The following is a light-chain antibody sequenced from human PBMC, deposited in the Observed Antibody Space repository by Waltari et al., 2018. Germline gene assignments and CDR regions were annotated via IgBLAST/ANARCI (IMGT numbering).Light chain of an antibody. Sequence: QSGLTQPPSVSGAPGQRVTISCTGSSPNLGAGYDVPWYQLLPGTAPKLLIYVNSNRPSGVPDRFSGSKSGTSASLAITGLQAEDEADYYCQSYDSSLSGSVFGGGTKLTVL. V-gene: IGLV1-40*01. CDR1: SPNLGAGYD. J-gene: IGLJ3*02. CDR2: VNS. CDR3: QSYDSSLSGSV.